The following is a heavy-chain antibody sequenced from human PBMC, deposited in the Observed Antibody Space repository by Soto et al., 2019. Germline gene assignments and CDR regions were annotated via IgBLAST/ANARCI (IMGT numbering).Heavy chain of an antibody. V-gene: IGHV4-59*01. CDR2: LYHSGST. CDR1: GSSISSYY. J-gene: IGHJ4*02. D-gene: IGHD3-3*01. Sequence: SETLSLTCTVSGSSISSYYWNWIPQPPGKGLEWIGYLYHSGSTNYNPSLKSRVTISVDTSNNHFSLRLSSVTAADTAVYYCARPHGSGYYFDYWGQGTTITVCS. CDR3: ARPHGSGYYFDY.